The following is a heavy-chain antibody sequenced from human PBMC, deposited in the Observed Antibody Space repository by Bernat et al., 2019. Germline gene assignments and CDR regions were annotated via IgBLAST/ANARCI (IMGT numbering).Heavy chain of an antibody. D-gene: IGHD2-15*01. CDR1: GFTFSDYY. V-gene: IGHV3-11*06. Sequence: VQLVESGGGLVNPGGSLRLSCAASGFTFSDYYMSWIRQAPGKGLEWVSYISSSSSYTNYADSVKGRFTISRDNAKNSLYLQMNSLRAEDTAVYYCARDRGYCSGGSCSDYYYYYGMDVWGQGTTVTVSS. CDR2: ISSSSSYT. J-gene: IGHJ6*02. CDR3: ARDRGYCSGGSCSDYYYYYGMDV.